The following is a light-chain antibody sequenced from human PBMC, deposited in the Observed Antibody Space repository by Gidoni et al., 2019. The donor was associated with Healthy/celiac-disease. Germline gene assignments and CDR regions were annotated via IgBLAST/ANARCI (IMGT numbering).Light chain of an antibody. V-gene: IGKV3-11*01. J-gene: IGKJ2*01. CDR1: QRISNS. Sequence: DILFTQSPATLSLSLGDRATLPCRASQRISNSLPWYQQKPGQAPRRLISDVFNRVPGLPPRFSGRGSGTDFSLTISSLEPEDCAVYYCQQFSIWPRTFGQGTKLEIK. CDR3: QQFSIWPRT. CDR2: DVF.